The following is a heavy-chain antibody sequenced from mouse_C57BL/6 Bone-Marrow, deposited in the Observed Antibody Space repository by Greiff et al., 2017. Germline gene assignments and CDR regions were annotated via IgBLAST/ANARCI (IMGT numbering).Heavy chain of an antibody. CDR2: IYPRSGNN. CDR1: GYTFTSYG. V-gene: IGHV1-81*01. D-gene: IGHD1-1*01. CDR3: ARPYYYGSSCLAY. J-gene: IGHJ3*01. Sequence: QVQLQQSGAELARPGASVKLSCKASGYTFTSYGISWVKQRTGQGLEWIGEIYPRSGNNYYNEKFKGKATLTADKSSSTAYMELRSLTSEDSAVYFCARPYYYGSSCLAYWGQGTLVTVSA.